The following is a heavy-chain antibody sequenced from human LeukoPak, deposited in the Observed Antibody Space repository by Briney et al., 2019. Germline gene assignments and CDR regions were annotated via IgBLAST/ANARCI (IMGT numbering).Heavy chain of an antibody. J-gene: IGHJ4*02. CDR3: ASSGSYRFDY. D-gene: IGHD1-26*01. CDR2: IWYDGSNK. CDR1: GFTFRSYG. Sequence: PGGSLRLSCAASGFTFRSYGMHWVRQAPGKGLEWVAVIWYDGSNKYYADSVKGRFTISRDNAKNSLYLQMNSLRDEDTAVYYCASSGSYRFDYWGQGTLVTVSS. V-gene: IGHV3-33*01.